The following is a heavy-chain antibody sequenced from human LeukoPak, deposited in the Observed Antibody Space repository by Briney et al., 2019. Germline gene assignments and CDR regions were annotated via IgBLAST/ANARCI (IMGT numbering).Heavy chain of an antibody. Sequence: GGSLRLSCAASGFTFSSYWMSWVRQAPGKGLEWVANIKQDGSEKYYVDSVKGRFTISRDNAKNSLYLQMNSLRAEDTAVYYCARTHYDFWSGYFDFDYWGQGILVTVSS. CDR3: ARTHYDFWSGYFDFDY. CDR2: IKQDGSEK. CDR1: GFTFSSYW. J-gene: IGHJ4*02. D-gene: IGHD3-3*01. V-gene: IGHV3-7*01.